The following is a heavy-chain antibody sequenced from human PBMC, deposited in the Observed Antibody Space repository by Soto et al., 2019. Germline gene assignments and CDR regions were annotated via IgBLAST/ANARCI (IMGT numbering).Heavy chain of an antibody. J-gene: IGHJ4*02. D-gene: IGHD3-22*01. Sequence: ASVKVSCKASGGTFSKNTISWVRQAPGQGLEWMGGIMPVSGRPNYAQKFQGRVTITADEYTRTAYMELSRLKSDDTAVYYCARQFDYDTSGYYYAYWGQGTQVTVSS. CDR1: GGTFSKNT. CDR2: IMPVSGRP. CDR3: ARQFDYDTSGYYYAY. V-gene: IGHV1-69*13.